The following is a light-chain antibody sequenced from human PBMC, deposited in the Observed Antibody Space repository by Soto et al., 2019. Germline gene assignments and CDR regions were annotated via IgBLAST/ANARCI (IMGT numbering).Light chain of an antibody. CDR1: SSNIGNNA. CDR2: SND. CDR3: AAWDDSLNGWV. Sequence: QSVLTQPPSVSEAPRQRVTISCSGSSSNIGNNAVNWYQQLPGTAPKLLVYSNDQRPSGVPDRFSGSKSGTSASLAIGGLQSEDEADYYCAAWDDSLNGWVFGGGTKLTVL. V-gene: IGLV1-36*01. J-gene: IGLJ3*02.